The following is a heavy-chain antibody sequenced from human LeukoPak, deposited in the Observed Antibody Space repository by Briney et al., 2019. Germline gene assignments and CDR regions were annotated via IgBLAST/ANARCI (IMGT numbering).Heavy chain of an antibody. V-gene: IGHV4-61*02. CDR3: ARGPYAWGYIDY. J-gene: IGHJ4*02. CDR1: GGSISSSSYY. Sequence: SETLSLTCTVSGGSISSSSYYWGWIRQPAGKGLEWIGRFYTSGSTNYNPSLKSRVTISVDTSKNQFSLKLSSVTAADTAVYYCARGPYAWGYIDYWGQGTLVTVSS. CDR2: FYTSGST. D-gene: IGHD7-27*01.